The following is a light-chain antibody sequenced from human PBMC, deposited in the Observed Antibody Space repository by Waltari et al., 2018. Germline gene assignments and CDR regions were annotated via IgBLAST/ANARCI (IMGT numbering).Light chain of an antibody. J-gene: IGKJ1*01. CDR2: GPA. V-gene: IGKV3-20*01. Sequence: EIVLTQSPGPLSLSRGERATLSCRASQIISRNYLAWYQQKTGQAPRLLIYGPAGRATGIPDRFSGSGSGTDFTLTISGLEPEDFAVYYCQQYDSSPKTFGQGTKVEIK. CDR1: QIISRNY. CDR3: QQYDSSPKT.